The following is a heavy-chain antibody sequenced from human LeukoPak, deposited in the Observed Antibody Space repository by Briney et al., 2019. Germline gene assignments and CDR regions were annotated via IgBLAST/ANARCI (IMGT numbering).Heavy chain of an antibody. V-gene: IGHV1-46*01. D-gene: IGHD3-3*01. CDR1: GYTFTNYY. CDR2: IIPSDGFT. J-gene: IGHJ4*02. Sequence: ASVKVSCKASGYTFTNYYIHWVRQAPGQGLGWMGMIIPSDGFTTYAQKFQGRLTMTRDMSTSTVYMELSSLRSEDTALYYCATAGRRLFGVLIPLSFDYWGQGTLVTVSS. CDR3: ATAGRRLFGVLIPLSFDY.